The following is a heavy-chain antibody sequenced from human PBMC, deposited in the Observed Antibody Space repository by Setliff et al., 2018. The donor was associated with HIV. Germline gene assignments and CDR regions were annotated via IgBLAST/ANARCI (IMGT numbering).Heavy chain of an antibody. CDR3: ASTAIAVALIDYYYYYMDV. Sequence: ASVKVSCKASGYTFNSYDINWVRQATGQGLEWMGWMNPNSGNTGYAQKFQGRVTITADESTSTAYMELSSLRSEDTAVYYCASTAIAVALIDYYYYYMDVWGKGTTVTSP. D-gene: IGHD6-19*01. CDR2: MNPNSGNT. J-gene: IGHJ6*03. V-gene: IGHV1-8*03. CDR1: GYTFNSYD.